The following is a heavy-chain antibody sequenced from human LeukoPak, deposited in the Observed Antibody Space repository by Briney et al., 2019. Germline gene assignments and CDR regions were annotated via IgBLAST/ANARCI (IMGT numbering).Heavy chain of an antibody. CDR3: ARDGRFPPEVLPRYFDY. D-gene: IGHD1-26*01. Sequence: PSETLSLTCTVSGSSINTPYYWAWIRQPPGEGLEWIGNIFHGVTTFYNPSLKSRVTISVETSKNQFSLKLSSVTAADTAVYYCARDGRFPPEVLPRYFDYWGQGTLVTVSS. CDR2: IFHGVTT. V-gene: IGHV4-38-2*02. J-gene: IGHJ4*02. CDR1: GSSINTPYY.